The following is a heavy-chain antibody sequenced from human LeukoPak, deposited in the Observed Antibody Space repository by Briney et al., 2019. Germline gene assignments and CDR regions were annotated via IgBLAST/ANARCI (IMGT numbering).Heavy chain of an antibody. CDR3: ARKSARYFDWLSSFNWFDP. Sequence: SETLSLTCAVYGGSFSGYYWSWIRQPPGKGLEWIGEINHSGSTNYNPSLKSRVTISVDASKNQFSLKLSSVTAADTAVYYCARKSARYFDWLSSFNWFDPWGQGTLVTVSS. CDR2: INHSGST. V-gene: IGHV4-34*01. D-gene: IGHD3-9*01. J-gene: IGHJ5*02. CDR1: GGSFSGYY.